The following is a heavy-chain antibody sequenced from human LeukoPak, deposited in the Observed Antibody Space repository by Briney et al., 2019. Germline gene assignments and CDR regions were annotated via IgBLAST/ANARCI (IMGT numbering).Heavy chain of an antibody. Sequence: ASLKVSCKTSGYTFTSYYMHWVRQAPGQGLEWMGIINPSGDSTSYAEKFQGRVTMTMDTSTSTLYMELSSLRSEDTAVYYCARDFVDTTMAAGRAFEIWGQGTMVTVSS. CDR1: GYTFTSYY. CDR3: ARDFVDTTMAAGRAFEI. J-gene: IGHJ3*02. V-gene: IGHV1-46*01. CDR2: INPSGDST. D-gene: IGHD5-18*01.